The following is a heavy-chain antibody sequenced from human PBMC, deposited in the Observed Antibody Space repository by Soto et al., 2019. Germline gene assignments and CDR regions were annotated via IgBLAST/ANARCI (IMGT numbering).Heavy chain of an antibody. CDR2: VYFSGFT. D-gene: IGHD4-17*01. Sequence: QLHLQESGPGLVKPSQTLSLACTVSGDTTSSADFFWSWLRQPPAEGLEWIGYVYFSGFTQSNPSLKSRLSMSVDTSKNQVSLKLSSVTAADTAGYYCARIRSTYGDYFDSWGQGTLVTVSS. CDR1: GDTTSSADFF. CDR3: ARIRSTYGDYFDS. J-gene: IGHJ4*02. V-gene: IGHV4-30-4*01.